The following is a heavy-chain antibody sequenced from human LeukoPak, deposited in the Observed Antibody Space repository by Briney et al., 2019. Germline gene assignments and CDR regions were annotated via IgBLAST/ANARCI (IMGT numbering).Heavy chain of an antibody. J-gene: IGHJ4*02. CDR2: ISGSGGST. V-gene: IGHV3-23*01. CDR3: AKDRGYGYNFGY. D-gene: IGHD5-24*01. CDR1: GFTFSSYA. Sequence: GGSLRLPCAASGFTFSSYAMSWLRQAPGKGLEWVSAISGSGGSTYYADSVKGRFTISRDNSKNTLYLKMNSVRAEDTAVYYCAKDRGYGYNFGYWGQGTLVTVSS.